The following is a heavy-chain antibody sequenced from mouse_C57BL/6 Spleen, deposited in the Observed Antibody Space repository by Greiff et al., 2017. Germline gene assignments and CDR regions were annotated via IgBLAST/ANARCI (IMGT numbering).Heavy chain of an antibody. V-gene: IGHV5-17*01. J-gene: IGHJ3*01. CDR2: ISSGSSTI. D-gene: IGHD2-3*01. Sequence: VQLKESGGGLVKPGGSLKLSCAASGFTFSDYGMHWVRQAPEKGLEWVAYISSGSSTIYYADTVKGRFTISRDNAKNTLFLQMTSLRSEDTAMYYCARWAYGGYYFAYWGQGTLVTVSA. CDR3: ARWAYGGYYFAY. CDR1: GFTFSDYG.